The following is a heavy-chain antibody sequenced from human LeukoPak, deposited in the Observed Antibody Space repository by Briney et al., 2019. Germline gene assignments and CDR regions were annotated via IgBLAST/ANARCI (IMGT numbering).Heavy chain of an antibody. D-gene: IGHD5-24*01. CDR1: GGTFSIYA. CDR3: ARVVLGRRWLQSSYYYGMDV. Sequence: GSSVKVSCTASGGTFSIYAISWVRQATGQGLEWMGGIIPIFGTANYAQKFQGRVTITADESTSTAYMELSSLRSEDTAVYYCARVVLGRRWLQSSYYYGMDVWGQGTTVTVSS. J-gene: IGHJ6*02. CDR2: IIPIFGTA. V-gene: IGHV1-69*01.